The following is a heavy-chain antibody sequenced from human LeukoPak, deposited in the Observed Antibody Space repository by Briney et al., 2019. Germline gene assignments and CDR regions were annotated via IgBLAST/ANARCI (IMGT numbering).Heavy chain of an antibody. CDR2: ISYDGSNE. Sequence: GTSLRLSCAAFTNYAMYWVRQAPGKGLVWVAVISYDGSNEYYADSVKGRFTISRDNSQSTLYLQMNSLRPEDTAVYYCARDNKAGRYYTGNSVDYYYGMDVWGQGTTVTVSS. J-gene: IGHJ6*02. D-gene: IGHD1-26*01. CDR1: TNYA. CDR3: ARDNKAGRYYTGNSVDYYYGMDV. V-gene: IGHV3-30-3*01.